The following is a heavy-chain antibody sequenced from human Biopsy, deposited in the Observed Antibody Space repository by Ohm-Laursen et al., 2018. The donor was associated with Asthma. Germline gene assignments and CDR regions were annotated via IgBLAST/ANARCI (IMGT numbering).Heavy chain of an antibody. J-gene: IGHJ4*02. D-gene: IGHD1-7*01. CDR2: IFAANSET. CDR1: GYTLSDSW. V-gene: IGHV5-51*01. Sequence: EALRLSCNASGYTLSDSWFVWVLQMPGKGLGRMGIIFAANSETKYSPSFQGQVTIPADMSISPAFLQWSSLKAPDTAIYYCARFIDGTFFVDYWGQGTLVTVSS. CDR3: ARFIDGTFFVDY.